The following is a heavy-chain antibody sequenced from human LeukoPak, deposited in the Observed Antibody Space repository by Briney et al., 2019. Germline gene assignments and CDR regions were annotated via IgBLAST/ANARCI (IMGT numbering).Heavy chain of an antibody. V-gene: IGHV1-58*02. D-gene: IGHD2-21*02. J-gene: IGHJ4*02. CDR2: IVVGSGNT. CDR1: GFTFTSSA. CDR3: ARSRSRYCGGDCYDFDY. Sequence: SVKVSCKASGFTFTSSAMQWVRQARGQRLEWIGWIVVGSGNTNYAQKFQERVTITRDMSTSTAYMELSSLRSEDTAVYYCARSRSRYCGGDCYDFDYWGQGTLVTVSS.